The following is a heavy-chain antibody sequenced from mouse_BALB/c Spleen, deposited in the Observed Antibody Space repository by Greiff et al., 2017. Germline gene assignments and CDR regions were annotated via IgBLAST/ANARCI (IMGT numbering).Heavy chain of an antibody. Sequence: VMLVESGPGLVAPSQSLSITCTVSGFSLTGYGVNWVRQPPGKGLEWLGMIWGDGSTDYNSALKSRLSISKDNSKSQVFLKMNSLQTDDTARYYCAREGNDYDEGDAMDYWGQGTSVTVSS. CDR1: GFSLTGYG. D-gene: IGHD2-4*01. CDR3: AREGNDYDEGDAMDY. CDR2: IWGDGST. J-gene: IGHJ4*01. V-gene: IGHV2-6-7*01.